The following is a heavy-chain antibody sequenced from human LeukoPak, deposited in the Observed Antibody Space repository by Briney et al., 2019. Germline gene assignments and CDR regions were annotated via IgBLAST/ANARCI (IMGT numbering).Heavy chain of an antibody. CDR1: GGSISSYY. J-gene: IGHJ5*02. Sequence: SETLSLTCTVSGGSISSYYWSWIRQPAGKGLEWIGRIYTSGSTNYNPSLKSRVTMSVDTSKNQFSLKLSSVTAADTAVYYCARGLWSGYYSNWFDPWGQGTLVTVSS. CDR2: IYTSGST. CDR3: ARGLWSGYYSNWFDP. V-gene: IGHV4-4*07. D-gene: IGHD3-3*01.